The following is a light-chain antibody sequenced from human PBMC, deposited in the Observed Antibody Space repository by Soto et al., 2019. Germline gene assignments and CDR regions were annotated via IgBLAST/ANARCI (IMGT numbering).Light chain of an antibody. CDR2: GTS. CDR3: QQYGSSPLT. J-gene: IGKJ4*01. CDR1: QTVTSSY. Sequence: EIVLTQSPGTLSLSPGERATLSCRASQTVTSSYLAWYQQKSGQAPRLLIYGTSSRATGIPDRFSGSGSGTDFTLTISRLEPEDFAVYYCQQYGSSPLTFGGGTKVEIE. V-gene: IGKV3-20*01.